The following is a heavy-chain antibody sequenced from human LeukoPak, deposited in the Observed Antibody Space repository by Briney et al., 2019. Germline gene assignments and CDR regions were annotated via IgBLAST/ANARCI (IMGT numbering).Heavy chain of an antibody. CDR1: GTSISDHY. CDR3: VRGRGWLCDA. D-gene: IGHD6-19*01. Sequence: SETLSPSCTVSGTSISDHYWIWIRQPPGKGLEWVGFIHTTGSTGYNPSLQSRVSTSVDTSKSQVSLKLGSVTAADTAVYFCVRGRGWLCDAWGQGTLLTVTS. V-gene: IGHV4-59*11. J-gene: IGHJ5*02. CDR2: IHTTGST.